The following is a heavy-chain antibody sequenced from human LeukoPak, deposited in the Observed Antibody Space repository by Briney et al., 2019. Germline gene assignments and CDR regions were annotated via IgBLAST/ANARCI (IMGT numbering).Heavy chain of an antibody. J-gene: IGHJ4*02. CDR3: ASSNSIATIHFPNFDY. V-gene: IGHV1-69*05. D-gene: IGHD2-21*01. CDR1: GYTFTSYG. Sequence: ASVKVSCKASGYTFTSYGISWVRQAPGQGLEWMGGIIPIFGTANYAQKFQGRVTITTDESTSTAYMELSSLRSEDTAVYYCASSNSIATIHFPNFDYWGQGTLVTVSS. CDR2: IIPIFGTA.